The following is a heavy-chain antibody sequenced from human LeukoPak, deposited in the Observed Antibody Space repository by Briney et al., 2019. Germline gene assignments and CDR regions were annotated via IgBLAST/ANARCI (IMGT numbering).Heavy chain of an antibody. V-gene: IGHV1-69*13. CDR2: IIPIFGTA. CDR1: GGTFSSYA. Sequence: ASVKVSCKASGGTFSSYAISWVRQAPGQGLEWMGGIIPIFGTANYAQKFQGRVTITADESTSTAYMELSSLRSEDTAVYYCARSPIPSPGWIKLWLRFDYWGQGTLVTVSS. CDR3: ARSPIPSPGWIKLWLRFDY. D-gene: IGHD5-18*01. J-gene: IGHJ4*02.